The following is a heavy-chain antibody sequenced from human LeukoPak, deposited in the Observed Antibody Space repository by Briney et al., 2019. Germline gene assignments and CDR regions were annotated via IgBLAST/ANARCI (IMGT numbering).Heavy chain of an antibody. J-gene: IGHJ5*02. Sequence: GGSLKPSCPPPGFTFTSKAMSWFPQAPGKGLGGVPPISGSGGSTYYADSVKGRFTISRDNSKNTLYLQMNSLRAEDTAVYYCAKDDSLRYFDRTGWFDPWGQGTLVTVSS. CDR1: GFTFTSKA. V-gene: IGHV3-23*01. CDR2: ISGSGGST. D-gene: IGHD3-9*01. CDR3: AKDDSLRYFDRTGWFDP.